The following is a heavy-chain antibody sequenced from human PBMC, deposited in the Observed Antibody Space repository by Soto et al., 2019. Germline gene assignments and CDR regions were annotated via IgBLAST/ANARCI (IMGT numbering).Heavy chain of an antibody. CDR2: IYWNDDK. J-gene: IGHJ4*02. D-gene: IGHD5-12*01. Sequence: SGPTLVNPTQTLTLTCTFSGFSLSTSGVGVGWIRQPPGKALEWLALIYWNDDKRYSPSLKSRLTITKDTSKNQVVLTMTNMDPVDTATYYCAHHGWLQFSTNSYYFDYWGQGTLVTVPS. CDR1: GFSLSTSGVG. V-gene: IGHV2-5*01. CDR3: AHHGWLQFSTNSYYFDY.